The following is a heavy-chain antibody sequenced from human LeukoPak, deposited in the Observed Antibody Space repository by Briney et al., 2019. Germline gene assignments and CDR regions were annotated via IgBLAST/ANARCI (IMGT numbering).Heavy chain of an antibody. CDR2: ISYDGSNK. J-gene: IGHJ4*02. Sequence: GGSLRLSCAASGFTFSSYATHWVRQAPGKGLEWVAVISYDGSNKYYADSVKGRFTISRDNSKNTLYLQMNSLRAEDTAVYYCARDRGCYDSSGYCYFDYWGQGTLVTVSS. CDR1: GFTFSSYA. CDR3: ARDRGCYDSSGYCYFDY. V-gene: IGHV3-30*01. D-gene: IGHD3-22*01.